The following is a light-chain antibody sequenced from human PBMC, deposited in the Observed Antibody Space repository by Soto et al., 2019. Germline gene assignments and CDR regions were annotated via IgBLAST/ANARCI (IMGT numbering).Light chain of an antibody. V-gene: IGKV4-1*01. CDR2: WAS. CDR3: QQYYSLPLT. CDR1: QSVFYSSNNKNY. Sequence: DIVMTQSPESLAVSLGERATINCKSSQSVFYSSNNKNYLTWYQQKPGQPPKLLIHWASTRESVVPDRFSGSGSETDFTLTISSLQAEDVAVYYCQQYYSLPLTFGGRTKVEIK. J-gene: IGKJ4*01.